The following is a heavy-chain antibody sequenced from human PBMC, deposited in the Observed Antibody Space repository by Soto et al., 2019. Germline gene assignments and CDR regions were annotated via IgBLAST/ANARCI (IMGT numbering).Heavy chain of an antibody. Sequence: QVQLQESGPGLVKPSQTLSLTCTVSGGSISSGNYYWSWIRQPPGKGLEWIGFISYSGRTYYNLSLETQMTLSVATYKNQISLNLSFVTAANTAGYYCAPMGPPPKQLYYCDLCGQGTLVTVSP. V-gene: IGHV4-30-4*01. CDR3: APMGPPPKQLYYCDL. J-gene: IGHJ4*02. D-gene: IGHD1-1*01. CDR2: ISYSGRT. CDR1: GGSISSGNYY.